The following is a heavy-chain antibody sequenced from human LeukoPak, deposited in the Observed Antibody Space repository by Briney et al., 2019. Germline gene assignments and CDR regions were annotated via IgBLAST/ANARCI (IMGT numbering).Heavy chain of an antibody. CDR1: GYTFTNYG. CDR2: ISTYNTNT. CDR3: ARGRLATVPFDY. Sequence: ASVKVSCKASGYTFTNYGITWVRQAPGQGLEWMGWISTYNTNTDYARKLQGRVTMTTDTSTSTAHMGLRSLTSDDTAVYYCARGRLATVPFDYWGQGTLVTVSS. J-gene: IGHJ4*02. D-gene: IGHD4-17*01. V-gene: IGHV1-18*01.